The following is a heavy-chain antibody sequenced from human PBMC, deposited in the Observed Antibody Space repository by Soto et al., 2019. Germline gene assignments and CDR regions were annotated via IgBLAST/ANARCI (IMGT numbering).Heavy chain of an antibody. Sequence: GASVKVSCKASGYTFTGYYMHWVRQAPGQGLEWMGWINPNSGGTNYAQKFQGWVTMTRDTSISTAYMELSRLRSDDTAVYYCARSHSSGWYYFDYWGQGTLVPVSS. CDR3: ARSHSSGWYYFDY. J-gene: IGHJ4*02. CDR2: INPNSGGT. D-gene: IGHD6-19*01. V-gene: IGHV1-2*04. CDR1: GYTFTGYY.